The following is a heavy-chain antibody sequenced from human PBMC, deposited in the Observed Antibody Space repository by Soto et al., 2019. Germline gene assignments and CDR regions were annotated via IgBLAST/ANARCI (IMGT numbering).Heavy chain of an antibody. J-gene: IGHJ4*02. D-gene: IGHD4-17*01. CDR1: GGSIGSSY. V-gene: IGHV4-39*01. CDR2: IYYSENT. CDR3: ATHPPYGPLDH. Sequence: SETLSLTCTVSGGSIGSSYWPWIRQPPGKGLEWIGNIYYSENTYYNPSLKSRVTISVDTSKNQFSLRLTSVTAADTAVYYCATHPPYGPLDHWGQGTLVTV.